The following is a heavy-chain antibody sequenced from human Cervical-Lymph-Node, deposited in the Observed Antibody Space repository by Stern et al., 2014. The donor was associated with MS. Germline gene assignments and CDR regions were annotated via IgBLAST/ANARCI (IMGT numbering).Heavy chain of an antibody. CDR1: GGTFSNYA. D-gene: IGHD2-21*01. V-gene: IGHV1-69*01. Sequence: AQLVESGAEVKKPGSSGKVSCKASGGTFSNYAISWVLQAPGQGLEWMRGSIPIFSTASYAQKFQGRVTITADESTSTAYMELRSLRSEDTAIYYCARGMHSGTYAYFFDYWGQGTLVTVSS. J-gene: IGHJ4*02. CDR3: ARGMHSGTYAYFFDY. CDR2: SIPIFSTA.